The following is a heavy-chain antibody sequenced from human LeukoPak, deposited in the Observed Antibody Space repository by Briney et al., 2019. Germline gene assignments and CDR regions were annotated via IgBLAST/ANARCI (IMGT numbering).Heavy chain of an antibody. Sequence: ASVKVSCKASGYTFTGYYMHWVRQAPGQGLDGMGWINPNSGGTNYAQKFQGRVTMTRDTSINTAYMELSRLRSDDTDVYYCARGYDCSGGSCYSYGYWGQGPLVTVSS. CDR3: ARGYDCSGGSCYSYGY. J-gene: IGHJ4*02. D-gene: IGHD2-15*01. CDR1: GYTFTGYY. CDR2: INPNSGGT. V-gene: IGHV1-2*02.